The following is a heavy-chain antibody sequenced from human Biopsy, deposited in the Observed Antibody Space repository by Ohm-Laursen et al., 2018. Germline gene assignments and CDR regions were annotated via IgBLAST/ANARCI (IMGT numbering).Heavy chain of an antibody. V-gene: IGHV3-33*01. CDR2: IWYDGGNK. CDR1: GFTFSNYG. J-gene: IGHJ4*02. D-gene: IGHD3-22*01. CDR3: ARDTPETYDYDNDDNSPFPRRYIDY. Sequence: SLRLSCAASGFTFSNYGMQWVRQAPDKGLEWVADIWYDGGNKYYADSVKGRFTISRDNAEKSLYLQMNSLRAEDTAVYYCARDTPETYDYDNDDNSPFPRRYIDYWGQGTLVTVSS.